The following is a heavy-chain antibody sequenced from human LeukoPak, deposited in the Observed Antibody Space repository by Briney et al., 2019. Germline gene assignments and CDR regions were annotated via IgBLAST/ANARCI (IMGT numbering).Heavy chain of an antibody. CDR2: INPNSGGT. J-gene: IGHJ4*02. CDR3: ARAQPYYYDSSGYWMWSALFFDY. Sequence: GASVKVSCKASGYTFTGYYMHWVRQAPGQGLEWMGWINPNSGGTNYAQKFQGRVTMTRDTSISTAYMELSRLRSDDTAVYYCARAQPYYYDSSGYWMWSALFFDYWGQGTLVTVSS. CDR1: GYTFTGYY. D-gene: IGHD3-22*01. V-gene: IGHV1-2*02.